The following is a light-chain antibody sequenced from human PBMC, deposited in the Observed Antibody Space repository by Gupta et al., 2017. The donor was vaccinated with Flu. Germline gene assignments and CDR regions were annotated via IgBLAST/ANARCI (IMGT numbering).Light chain of an antibody. CDR1: QGVSRW. V-gene: IGKV1-12*01. J-gene: IGKJ2*01. CDR3: QQADSFPHT. CDR2: AAT. Sequence: DIQMTQSPSSLSASVGDRVNMTCRASQGVSRWLAWYQQKPGKAPKLLIYAATQLQRGVPSRFSGGGSGTDFTLTINSLQPEDFATYFCQQADSFPHTFGQGTKVEIK.